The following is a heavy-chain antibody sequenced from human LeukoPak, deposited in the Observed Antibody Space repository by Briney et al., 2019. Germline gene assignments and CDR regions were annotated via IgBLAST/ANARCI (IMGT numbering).Heavy chain of an antibody. D-gene: IGHD6-19*01. J-gene: IGHJ3*02. Sequence: GGSLRLSCAASGFTFSSYGMHWVRQAPGKGLEWVAVISYDGSNKYYADSVKGRFTISRDNPKKSLYLQMNSLRAEDTAVYYCAREGSGWLAFDIWGQGTMVTVSS. CDR3: AREGSGWLAFDI. V-gene: IGHV3-30*03. CDR1: GFTFSSYG. CDR2: ISYDGSNK.